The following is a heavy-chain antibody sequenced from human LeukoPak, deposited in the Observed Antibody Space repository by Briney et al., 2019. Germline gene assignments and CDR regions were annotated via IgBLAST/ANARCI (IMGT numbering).Heavy chain of an antibody. V-gene: IGHV3-30*18. J-gene: IGHJ4*02. D-gene: IGHD7-27*01. Sequence: PGRSLRLSCAASGFTFSSYGMHWVRQAPGKGLEWVAVISYDGRNKYYADSVKGRFTISRDNSKNTLYLQMNSLRAEDTAVYYCAKLLGINFDYWGQGTLVTVSS. CDR1: GFTFSSYG. CDR3: AKLLGINFDY. CDR2: ISYDGRNK.